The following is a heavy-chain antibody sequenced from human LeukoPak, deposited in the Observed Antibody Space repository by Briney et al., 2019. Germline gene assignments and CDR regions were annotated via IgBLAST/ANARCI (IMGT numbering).Heavy chain of an antibody. CDR1: GYTFTSYG. Sequence: ASVKVSCKASGYTFTSYGISWVRQAPGQGLEWMGWINPNSGGTNYAQKFQGRVTMTRDTSISTAYMELSRLRSDDTAVYYCARAIVVVPAAHDYWGQGTLVTVSS. D-gene: IGHD2-2*01. J-gene: IGHJ4*02. CDR2: INPNSGGT. V-gene: IGHV1-2*02. CDR3: ARAIVVVPAAHDY.